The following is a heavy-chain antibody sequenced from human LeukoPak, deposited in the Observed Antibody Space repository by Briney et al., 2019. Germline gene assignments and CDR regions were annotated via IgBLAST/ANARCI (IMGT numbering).Heavy chain of an antibody. CDR3: ATISEWLLYNY. CDR1: GYTFTSYG. CDR2: ISAYNGNT. V-gene: IGHV1-18*01. D-gene: IGHD3-3*01. Sequence: ASVKVSCKASGYTFTSYGISWVRQAPGQGLEWMGWISAYNGNTNYAQKLQGRVTMTTDTSTSTAYMELSRLRSDDTAVYYCATISEWLLYNYWGQGTLVTVSS. J-gene: IGHJ4*02.